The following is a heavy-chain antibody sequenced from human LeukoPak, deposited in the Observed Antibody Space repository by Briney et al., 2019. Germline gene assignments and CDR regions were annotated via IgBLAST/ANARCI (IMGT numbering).Heavy chain of an antibody. CDR2: IWYDGSKK. J-gene: IGHJ6*02. Sequence: GRSLRLSCAASGFTFSSFGMHWVRQAPGKGLEWVAVIWYDGSKKYYADYVKGRFNISRDNSKNTLYLQMNALRAEDTAVYYCARVANITTFGMDVWGQGTTVTVSS. CDR1: GFTFSSFG. CDR3: ARVANITTFGMDV. V-gene: IGHV3-33*01. D-gene: IGHD3-9*01.